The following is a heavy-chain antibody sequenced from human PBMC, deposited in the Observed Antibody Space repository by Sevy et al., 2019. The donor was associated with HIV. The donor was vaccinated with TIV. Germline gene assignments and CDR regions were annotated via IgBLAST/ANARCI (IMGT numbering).Heavy chain of an antibody. CDR1: GFTFSANW. Sequence: GGSLRLSCAASGFTFSANWMNWVRQAPGKGLEWVANIKADGNDKHYVDSVEGRFTNSRDNAKNLLFLQMTSLRVEDTAVYYCAHETFGRFESWGQGTLVTVSS. D-gene: IGHD3-16*01. CDR2: IKADGNDK. CDR3: AHETFGRFES. V-gene: IGHV3-7*01. J-gene: IGHJ4*02.